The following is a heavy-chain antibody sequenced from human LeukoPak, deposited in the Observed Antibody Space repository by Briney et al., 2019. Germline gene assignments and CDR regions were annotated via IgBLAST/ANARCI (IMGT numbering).Heavy chain of an antibody. J-gene: IGHJ4*02. V-gene: IGHV5-51*01. CDR1: GYTFTNYW. D-gene: IGHD4/OR15-4a*01. Sequence: GESLKISCKGSGYTFTNYWIAWVRQMPGKGLEWMGIIYPGDSDTIYSPSFQGQVTISADRSISTAYLQWSSLKASDTAMYYCARRGGVLTSNPLDYWGQGTLVTVSS. CDR2: IYPGDSDT. CDR3: ARRGGVLTSNPLDY.